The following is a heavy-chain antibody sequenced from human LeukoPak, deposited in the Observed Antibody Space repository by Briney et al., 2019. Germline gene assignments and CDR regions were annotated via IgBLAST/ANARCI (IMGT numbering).Heavy chain of an antibody. CDR1: GGTLSSYA. J-gene: IGHJ5*02. Sequence: ASVKVSCKASGGTLSSYAISWVRQAPGQGLEWMGGIIPIFGTANYAQKFQGRVTITADESTSTAYMELSSLRSEDTAVYYCARGRYDSSGFWFDPWGQGTLVTVSS. CDR3: ARGRYDSSGFWFDP. D-gene: IGHD3-22*01. V-gene: IGHV1-69*13. CDR2: IIPIFGTA.